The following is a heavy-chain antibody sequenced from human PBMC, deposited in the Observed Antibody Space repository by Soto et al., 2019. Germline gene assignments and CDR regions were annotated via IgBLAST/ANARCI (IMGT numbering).Heavy chain of an antibody. CDR1: GYTFTSYA. CDR3: ARERHTYSSGWYGVDY. J-gene: IGHJ4*02. D-gene: IGHD6-19*01. V-gene: IGHV1-18*01. CDR2: ISDYKGNT. Sequence: QVQLLQSGAEVKKPGASVKVSCKASGYTFTSYAISWVRQAPGQGLEWMGWISDYKGNTNYAQKLQDRVTMTTDTSTSTVYMELRSLRSDDTAVYYCARERHTYSSGWYGVDYWGQGTLVTVSS.